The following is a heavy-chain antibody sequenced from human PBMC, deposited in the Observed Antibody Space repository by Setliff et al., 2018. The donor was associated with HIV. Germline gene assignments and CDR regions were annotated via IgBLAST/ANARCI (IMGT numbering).Heavy chain of an antibody. CDR3: ARSMGFKATTRLDF. D-gene: IGHD3-10*01. V-gene: IGHV5-51*01. Sequence: PGESLKISCQASGYSFTTLWIAWVRQMPGKGLEWMGMVFPDDSDTRYRPSFQGQVSMLADKSINTAYLQWSSLKASDTAVYYCARSMGFKATTRLDFWGPGTLVTVSS. CDR2: VFPDDSDT. CDR1: GYSFTTLW. J-gene: IGHJ4*02.